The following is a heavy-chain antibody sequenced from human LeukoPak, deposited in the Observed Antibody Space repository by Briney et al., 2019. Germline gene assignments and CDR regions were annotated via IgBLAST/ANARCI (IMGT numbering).Heavy chain of an antibody. V-gene: IGHV4-30-4*01. Sequence: KSSETLSLTCTVSGGSISSGDYYWSWIRQPLGKGLEWIGYIYYSGSTYYNPSLKSRVTISVDTSKNQFSLKLSSVTAADTAVYYCARGRQNLDWFLSRGGMDVWGQGTTVTVSS. CDR2: IYYSGST. D-gene: IGHD3-9*01. J-gene: IGHJ6*02. CDR3: ARGRQNLDWFLSRGGMDV. CDR1: GGSISSGDYY.